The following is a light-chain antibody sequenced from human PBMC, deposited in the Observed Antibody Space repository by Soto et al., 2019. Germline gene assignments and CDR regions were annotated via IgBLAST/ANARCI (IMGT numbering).Light chain of an antibody. CDR2: GTS. V-gene: IGKV3D-15*01. CDR1: QRISSN. Sequence: VMTQSPSTLSVSAGGRATLSCGASQRISSNLAWYQHRPVPSPRLLIYGTSNRATGIPDRFSGSGSGTDFSLTISSLEPRDLAVYYCQQYNNWPPWTFGQGTQVDIK. J-gene: IGKJ1*01. CDR3: QQYNNWPPWT.